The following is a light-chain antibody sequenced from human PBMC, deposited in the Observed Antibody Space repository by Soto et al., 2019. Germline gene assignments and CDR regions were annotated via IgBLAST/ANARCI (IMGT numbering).Light chain of an antibody. V-gene: IGKV1-27*01. J-gene: IGKJ4*01. Sequence: DIQMTQSPSSLSASVGDRVTITCRASQGISNYLAWYQQKPGRVPKLLIYAASTLQSGVPSRFSGSGSGTDFTLTISSLQPEEVATYYCQKYNSAPPATFGGGTQVEI. CDR1: QGISNY. CDR3: QKYNSAPPAT. CDR2: AAS.